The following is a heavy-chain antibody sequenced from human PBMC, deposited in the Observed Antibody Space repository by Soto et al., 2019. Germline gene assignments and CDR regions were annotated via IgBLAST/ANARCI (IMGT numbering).Heavy chain of an antibody. J-gene: IGHJ5*02. CDR2: IHVSGAT. D-gene: IGHD3-16*01. V-gene: IGHV4-4*07. CDR3: AREVSFSDYGGSSNSFDP. CDR1: GDAISGNY. Sequence: SETLSLTCSVTGDAISGNYWSWIRQPAGKGLEWIGRIHVSGATNFNPSLMGRVSMSVDTSINYFSLKLSSVTAADTAVYYCAREVSFSDYGGSSNSFDPWGRGTLVTVSS.